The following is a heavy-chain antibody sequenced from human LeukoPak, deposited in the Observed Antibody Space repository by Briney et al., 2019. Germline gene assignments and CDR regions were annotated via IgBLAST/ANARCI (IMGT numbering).Heavy chain of an antibody. Sequence: GGSLRLSCAASGFTFSSYAMSWVRQAPGKGLEWVSAISGSGGSTYYADSVKGRFTISRDNSKNTLYLQMNSLRAEDTAVYYCAKDPGGLIAAAGKTDYWGQGTLVTVSS. J-gene: IGHJ4*02. D-gene: IGHD6-13*01. CDR1: GFTFSSYA. CDR2: ISGSGGST. CDR3: AKDPGGLIAAAGKTDY. V-gene: IGHV3-23*01.